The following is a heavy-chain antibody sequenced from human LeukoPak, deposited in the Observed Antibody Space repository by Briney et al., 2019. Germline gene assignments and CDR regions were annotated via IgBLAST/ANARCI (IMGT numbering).Heavy chain of an antibody. V-gene: IGHV1-18*01. CDR3: AKPNSSWEDDDAFDI. D-gene: IGHD6-13*01. CDR1: GYTFTSYG. J-gene: IGHJ3*02. Sequence: ASVKVSCKASGYTFTSYGISWVRQAPGQGLEWMAWISAYNGNTKYAQKFQGRVSMTTDASTSTAYMELRSLRYDDTAVYYCAKPNSSWEDDDAFDIWGQGTMVTVSS. CDR2: ISAYNGNT.